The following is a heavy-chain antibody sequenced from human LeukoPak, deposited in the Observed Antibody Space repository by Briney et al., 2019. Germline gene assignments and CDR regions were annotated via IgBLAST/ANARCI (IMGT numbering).Heavy chain of an antibody. Sequence: SETLSLACTVSGGSMSPYRWGWIRQPPGKGLEWTGYIYYSGSTNYNPSLNSRVTISVDTSKNQFSLRLSSVTAADTAIYYCARAVSGRFDYWGQGTLVTVSS. J-gene: IGHJ4*02. CDR1: GGSMSPYR. CDR2: IYYSGST. D-gene: IGHD6-19*01. V-gene: IGHV4-59*08. CDR3: ARAVSGRFDY.